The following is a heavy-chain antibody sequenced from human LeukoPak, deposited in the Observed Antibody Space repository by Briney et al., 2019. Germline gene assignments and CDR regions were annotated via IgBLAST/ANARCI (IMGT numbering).Heavy chain of an antibody. J-gene: IGHJ6*02. CDR1: GFTFSSYA. CDR3: ARDRGTTPKYYYGTDV. V-gene: IGHV3-30*03. Sequence: GGSLRLSCAASGFTFSSYALHWVRQAPGRGLEWVALISYDESDKYYADFVKGRFAISRDNFKNTLYLQMNSLRAEDTAVYYCARDRGTTPKYYYGTDVWGQGTAVAVSS. D-gene: IGHD2-2*01. CDR2: ISYDESDK.